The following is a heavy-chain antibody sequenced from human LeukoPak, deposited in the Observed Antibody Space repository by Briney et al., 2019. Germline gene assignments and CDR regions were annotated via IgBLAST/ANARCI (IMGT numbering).Heavy chain of an antibody. CDR1: GFTFSDYG. J-gene: IGHJ3*02. D-gene: IGHD3-10*01. CDR3: ARDHRVTLVRGVVEAFDM. CDR2: ISYDGNNE. V-gene: IGHV3-30*03. Sequence: SGGSLRLSCAASGFTFSDYGMHWVRQAPGTGLEWVAFISYDGNNEFYADSVKGRLTISRDNSKNTLYLQMNSLRTEDTAVYYCARDHRVTLVRGVVEAFDMWGRGTMVTVSS.